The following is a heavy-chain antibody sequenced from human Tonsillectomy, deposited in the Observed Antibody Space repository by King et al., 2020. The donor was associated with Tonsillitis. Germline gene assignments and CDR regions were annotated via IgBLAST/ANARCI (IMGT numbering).Heavy chain of an antibody. Sequence: VQLVESGAELKKPGASVKVSCKASGYTFTGYYMHWVRQAPGQGLEWMGWINPNSGGTNYAQKFQGWVTMTRDTSITTAYMELSRLRSDDTAVYYCARDDSWSTFDYRGQRTLATVSS. D-gene: IGHD2-8*02. V-gene: IGHV1-2*04. CDR3: ARDDSWSTFDY. CDR1: GYTFTGYY. J-gene: IGHJ4*02. CDR2: INPNSGGT.